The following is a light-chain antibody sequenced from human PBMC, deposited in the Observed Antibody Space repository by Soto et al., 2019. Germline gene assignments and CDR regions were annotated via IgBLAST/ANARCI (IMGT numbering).Light chain of an antibody. Sequence: QSVLTQPASVSGSPGQSITISCTGTSSDVGGYNYVSWYQQHPGKAPKLMIYEVSNRPSGVSNRFSGSKSGNTASLTISGLQAEDEADYYCSSYTSSSTYVFGTGTQLTVL. CDR1: SSDVGGYNY. V-gene: IGLV2-14*01. CDR2: EVS. CDR3: SSYTSSSTYV. J-gene: IGLJ1*01.